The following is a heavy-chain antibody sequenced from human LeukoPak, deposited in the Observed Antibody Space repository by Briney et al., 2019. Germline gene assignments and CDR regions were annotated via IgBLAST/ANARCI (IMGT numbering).Heavy chain of an antibody. V-gene: IGHV3-20*04. D-gene: IGHD1-26*01. Sequence: GGSLRLSCAASGFTFDDYGMSWVRQAPGKGLEWVSGINWSGGSTGYADSVKGRFTISRDNAKNSLYLQMTSLRAEDTALFYCARVGTSYGAFDMWGQGTMVTVSS. CDR3: ARVGTSYGAFDM. J-gene: IGHJ3*02. CDR1: GFTFDDYG. CDR2: INWSGGST.